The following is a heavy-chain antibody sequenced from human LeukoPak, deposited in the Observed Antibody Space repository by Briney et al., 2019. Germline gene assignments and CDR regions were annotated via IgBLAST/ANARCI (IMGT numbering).Heavy chain of an antibody. Sequence: GESLKISCKGSGYSFTSYWIGWVRQMPGKGLEWMGIIYPGDSDTRYSPSFQGQATISAAKSISTAYLQWSSLKASDTAMYYCARRLAAQSFDYWGQGTLVTVSS. CDR2: IYPGDSDT. CDR1: GYSFTSYW. CDR3: ARRLAAQSFDY. V-gene: IGHV5-51*01. D-gene: IGHD6-13*01. J-gene: IGHJ4*02.